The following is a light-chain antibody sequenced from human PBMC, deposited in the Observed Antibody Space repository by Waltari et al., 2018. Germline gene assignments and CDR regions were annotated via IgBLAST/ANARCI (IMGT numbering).Light chain of an antibody. CDR1: QSISRS. J-gene: IGKJ1*01. CDR3: QKYGSLPAT. CDR2: DAS. V-gene: IGKV3-20*01. Sequence: EIMLTQSPGTLSLSPGERATLSCRASQSISRSLAWYQQKPGPAPRLLIYDASSRATGIPDRFSGSGSGTDFSLTISRLEPEDFAVYYCQKYGSLPATFGQGTKVEIK.